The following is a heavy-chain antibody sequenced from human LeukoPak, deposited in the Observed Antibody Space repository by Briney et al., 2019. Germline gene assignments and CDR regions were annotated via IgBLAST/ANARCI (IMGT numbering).Heavy chain of an antibody. CDR2: ISYDGNNK. CDR3: AKGVDYCSGGSCPADY. D-gene: IGHD2-15*01. CDR1: GFTFSNYG. V-gene: IGHV3-30*18. J-gene: IGHJ4*02. Sequence: GGSLRLSCAASGFTFSNYGIHWVRQAPGKGLEWVAVISYDGNNKYYADSVKGRFIISRDNSKNTLFLQMNSLRAEDTAVYYCAKGVDYCSGGSCPADYWGPGTLVTVSS.